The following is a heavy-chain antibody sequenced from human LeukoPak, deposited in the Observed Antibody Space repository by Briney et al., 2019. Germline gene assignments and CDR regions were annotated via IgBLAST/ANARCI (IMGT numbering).Heavy chain of an antibody. CDR2: ISYDGSNK. V-gene: IGHV3-30*18. CDR1: GFTFSSYG. CDR3: AKRMFYDDYVLDY. Sequence: PGGSLRLSCAASGFTFSSYGMHWVRQAPGKGLEWVAVISYDGSNKYYADSVKGRFTISRDNSKNTLYLQMNSLRAEDTAVYYCAKRMFYDDYVLDYWGQGTLVTVSS. J-gene: IGHJ4*02. D-gene: IGHD4-17*01.